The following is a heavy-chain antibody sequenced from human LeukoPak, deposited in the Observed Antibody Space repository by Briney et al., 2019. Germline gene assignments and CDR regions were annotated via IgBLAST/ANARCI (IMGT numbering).Heavy chain of an antibody. Sequence: ASVKVSCKASGYTFTSYTMHWVRQAPGQRLEWMGWINTGNGNTKYSQEFQGRVTITRDTSASTAYMELSSLRSEDTAVYYCARNENGDPYNYYYMDVWGKGTTVTVSS. V-gene: IGHV1-3*03. CDR1: GYTFTSYT. CDR3: ARNENGDPYNYYYMDV. CDR2: INTGNGNT. J-gene: IGHJ6*03. D-gene: IGHD4-17*01.